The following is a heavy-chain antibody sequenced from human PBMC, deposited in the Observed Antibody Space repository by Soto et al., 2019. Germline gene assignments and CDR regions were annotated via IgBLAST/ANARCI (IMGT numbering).Heavy chain of an antibody. CDR3: ARDIRTTSGSKFAY. V-gene: IGHV3-21*04. Sequence: GGSLRLSCAASGFTFSSYAMSWVRQAPGKGLECVSAISSSGSTIYYADSVKGRFTISRDNAKNSLYLQMNSLRSEDTAVYYCARDIRTTSGSKFAYWGQGTLVTVSS. CDR1: GFTFSSYA. J-gene: IGHJ4*02. CDR2: ISSSGSTI. D-gene: IGHD4-17*01.